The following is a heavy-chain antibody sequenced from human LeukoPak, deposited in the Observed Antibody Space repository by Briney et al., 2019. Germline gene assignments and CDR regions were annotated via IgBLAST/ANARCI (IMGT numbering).Heavy chain of an antibody. Sequence: RSLRLSCAASRSTLGTYCTHWVRQEADGGLEWVAVILNEGSNKYYTDSVKGPLTISTHKSEQTLYLQMDSVISEHTAVYFLTSHYSGYALYWGEGTLVTVSS. V-gene: IGHV3-33*01. D-gene: IGHD5-12*01. J-gene: IGHJ4*02. CDR1: RSTLGTYC. CDR2: ILNEGSNK. CDR3: TSHYSGYALY.